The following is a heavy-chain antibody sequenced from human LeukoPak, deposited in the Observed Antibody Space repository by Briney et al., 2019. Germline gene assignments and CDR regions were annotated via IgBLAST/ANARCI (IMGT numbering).Heavy chain of an antibody. CDR3: AREYTLYRSGWFLDY. Sequence: SETLSLTCTVSGGSISSYYWSWIRQPPGKGLEWIGSIDYSGSTYYNPSLKSRATISMDTSKNQFSLNLSSVTAADTAVYYCAREYTLYRSGWFLDYWGQGTVVTVSS. J-gene: IGHJ4*02. CDR2: IDYSGST. V-gene: IGHV4-39*07. CDR1: GGSISSYY. D-gene: IGHD6-19*01.